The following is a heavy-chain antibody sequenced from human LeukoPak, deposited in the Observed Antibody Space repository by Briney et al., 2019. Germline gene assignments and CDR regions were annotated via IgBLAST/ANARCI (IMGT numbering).Heavy chain of an antibody. J-gene: IGHJ5*02. CDR1: GFTFSSYA. CDR2: ISGSGSST. D-gene: IGHD4-23*01. CDR3: ATWATVVT. V-gene: IGHV3-23*01. Sequence: PGGSLRLSCAASGFTFSSYAMSWVRQAPGKGLEWVSGISGSGSSTYYTDSVKGRFTISRDNSKNTLYPQMNSLRAEDTAVYYCATWATVVTWGQGTLVTVSS.